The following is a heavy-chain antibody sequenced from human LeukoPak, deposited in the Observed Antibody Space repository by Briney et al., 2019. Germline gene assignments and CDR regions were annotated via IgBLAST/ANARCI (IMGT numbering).Heavy chain of an antibody. V-gene: IGHV3-21*01. Sequence: GGSLRLSCAASGFTFSSYNMHWVRQAPGKGLEWVSSISSSSNYIYYEDSVKGRFTISRDNAKNSLYLQMNSLRAEDTAVYYCARDEYYYDSSGYTDYWGQGTLVTVSS. CDR1: GFTFSSYN. CDR3: ARDEYYYDSSGYTDY. J-gene: IGHJ4*02. D-gene: IGHD3-22*01. CDR2: ISSSSNYI.